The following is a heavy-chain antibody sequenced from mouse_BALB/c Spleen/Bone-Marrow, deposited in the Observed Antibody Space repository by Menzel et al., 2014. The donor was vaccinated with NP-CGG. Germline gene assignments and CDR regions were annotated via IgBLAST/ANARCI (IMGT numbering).Heavy chain of an antibody. D-gene: IGHD2-4*01. Sequence: EVQLAESGGGLVQPGGSLKLSCAASGFTFSSYGMSWVRQTPDKRLELVATINSNGGSTYYPDSVKGRFTISRDNAKNTLYLQMSSLKSEDTAMYYCARDMITTRGFAYWGQGTLVTVSA. CDR3: ARDMITTRGFAY. CDR2: INSNGGST. V-gene: IGHV5-6-3*01. J-gene: IGHJ3*01. CDR1: GFTFSSYG.